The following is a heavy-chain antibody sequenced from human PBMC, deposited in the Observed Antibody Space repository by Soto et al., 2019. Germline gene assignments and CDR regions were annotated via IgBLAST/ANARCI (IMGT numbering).Heavy chain of an antibody. J-gene: IGHJ4*02. D-gene: IGHD3-10*01. Sequence: QVQLQESGPGLVKPSQTLSLTCTVSGGSISSGGYYWSWIRQHPGKGLECIGYIYYSGSTYYNPSLKSRVTISVDMSENQFSLKLSSVTAADTALYYCARYGSGTYYPTTFDYWGQGTLVTVSS. CDR2: IYYSGST. CDR1: GGSISSGGYY. CDR3: ARYGSGTYYPTTFDY. V-gene: IGHV4-31*03.